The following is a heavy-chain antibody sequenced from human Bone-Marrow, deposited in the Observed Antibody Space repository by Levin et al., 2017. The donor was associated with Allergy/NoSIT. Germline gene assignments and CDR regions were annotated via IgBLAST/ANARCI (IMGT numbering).Heavy chain of an antibody. CDR2: ISGSGTAT. Sequence: GGSLRLSCAASGFTFYSYAIHWVRQAPGRGPEWVSGISGSGTATDYADSVKGRFTISRDNSKNTVYMEMNSLRVDDTALYYCARSKMRCSGGSCYSGFDSWGQGTQVTFSS. J-gene: IGHJ4*02. V-gene: IGHV3-23*01. CDR1: GFTFYSYA. CDR3: ARSKMRCSGGSCYSGFDS. D-gene: IGHD2-15*01.